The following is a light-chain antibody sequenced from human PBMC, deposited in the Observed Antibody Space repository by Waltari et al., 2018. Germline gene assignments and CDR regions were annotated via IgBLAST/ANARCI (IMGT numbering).Light chain of an antibody. CDR3: QQSYSSPLT. CDR1: QSISRY. Sequence: DIQMTQSPSSLSASVGDRVTITCRASQSISRYLNWYQQKPVKAPKLLIYAASSLQSGVPSSFSGSGSGAYFTITISSLQPEDFATYYCQQSYSSPLTFGGGTKVEIK. J-gene: IGKJ4*01. CDR2: AAS. V-gene: IGKV1-39*01.